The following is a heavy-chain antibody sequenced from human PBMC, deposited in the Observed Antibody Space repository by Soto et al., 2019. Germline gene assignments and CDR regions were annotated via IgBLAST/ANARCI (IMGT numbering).Heavy chain of an antibody. Sequence: GGSLRLSCAASGFTFSSYSMNWVRQAPGKGLEWVSSISSSSSYIYYADSVKGRFTISRDNAKNSLYLQMNSLRAEDTAVYYCARFSGTTALRYYYYMDVWGKGTTVTVSS. CDR2: ISSSSSYI. J-gene: IGHJ6*03. CDR3: ARFSGTTALRYYYYMDV. V-gene: IGHV3-21*01. CDR1: GFTFSSYS. D-gene: IGHD1-7*01.